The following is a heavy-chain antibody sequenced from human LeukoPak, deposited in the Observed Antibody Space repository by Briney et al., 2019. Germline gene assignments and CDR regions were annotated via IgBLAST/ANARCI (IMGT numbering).Heavy chain of an antibody. D-gene: IGHD4-17*01. Sequence: PGGSLRLSCAASGFTFSSYGMHWVRQAPGKGLEWVAVISYDGSNKYYADSVKGRFTISRDNSKNTLYLQMNSLRAEDTAVYYCAKDDVEGLMTTVTTLDYWGQETLVTVSS. CDR1: GFTFSSYG. CDR2: ISYDGSNK. V-gene: IGHV3-30*18. J-gene: IGHJ4*02. CDR3: AKDDVEGLMTTVTTLDY.